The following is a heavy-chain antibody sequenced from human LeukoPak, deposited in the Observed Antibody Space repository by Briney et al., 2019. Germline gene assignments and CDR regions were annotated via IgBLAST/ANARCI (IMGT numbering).Heavy chain of an antibody. V-gene: IGHV1-18*01. CDR3: ARAVLDGYLSWFDP. D-gene: IGHD3-22*01. CDR2: ISSYNGDT. Sequence: ASVKVSCKTSGYTFTSYGISWVRQAPGQGLEWMGWISSYNGDTNYAQNLQGRVTMTTDTSTSTAYMELSSLRSEDTAVYYCARAVLDGYLSWFDPWGQGTLVTVSS. J-gene: IGHJ5*02. CDR1: GYTFTSYG.